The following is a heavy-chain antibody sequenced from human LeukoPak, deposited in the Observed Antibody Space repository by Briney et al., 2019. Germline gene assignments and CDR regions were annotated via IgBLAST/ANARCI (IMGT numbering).Heavy chain of an antibody. D-gene: IGHD6-6*01. J-gene: IGHJ4*02. CDR3: ARVAARRIDY. V-gene: IGHV4-39*07. CDR1: GGSISSSSYY. CDR2: IYYSGST. Sequence: SETLSLTCTVSGGSISSSSYYWGWIRQPPGTGLEWIGSIYYSGSTYYNPSLKSRVTISVDTSKNQFSLKLSSVTAADTAVYYCARVAARRIDYWGQGTLVTVSS.